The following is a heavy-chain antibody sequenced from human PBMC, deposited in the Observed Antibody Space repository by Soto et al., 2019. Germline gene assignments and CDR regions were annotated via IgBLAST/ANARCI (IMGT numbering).Heavy chain of an antibody. CDR2: ISGSGGSP. J-gene: IGHJ4*02. Sequence: EVQLSESGGGLVQTGGSLRLSCTASGFSFRTYTMSWVRQAPGKGLEWLSVISGSGGSPSYADSVQGRFVISRDNARNTLYLHMNSLRVEDTVMYYCAKARCTTTDCYVPDYWGRGTLVTVSS. D-gene: IGHD1-26*01. V-gene: IGHV3-23*01. CDR1: GFSFRTYT. CDR3: AKARCTTTDCYVPDY.